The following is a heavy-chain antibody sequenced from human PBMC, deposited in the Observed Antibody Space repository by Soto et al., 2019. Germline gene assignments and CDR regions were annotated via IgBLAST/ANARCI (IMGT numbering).Heavy chain of an antibody. V-gene: IGHV4-59*01. Sequence: SASLSLNFTFSRGSNSSYYWSWIRHPPGKRLEWIGYIYYSGSTNYNPSLKSRVTISVDTSKNQFPLKLSSVTAADTAVYYCARDRIYYDSSGYEANHYYYYGMDVWGQGPTVTVSS. CDR1: RGSNSSYY. J-gene: IGHJ6*02. D-gene: IGHD3-22*01. CDR3: ARDRIYYDSSGYEANHYYYYGMDV. CDR2: IYYSGST.